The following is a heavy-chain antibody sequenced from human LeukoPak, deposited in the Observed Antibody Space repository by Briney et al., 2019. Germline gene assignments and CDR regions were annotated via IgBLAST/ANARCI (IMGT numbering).Heavy chain of an antibody. CDR1: GGSISSYY. D-gene: IGHD1-26*01. J-gene: IGHJ3*02. CDR2: IYYSGST. Sequence: SETLSLTCTVSGGSISSYYWSWVRQPPGKGLEWIGYIYYSGSTNHNPSLKSRVTISVDTSKNQFSLKLSSVTAADTAVYYCARPYSGSSHRDAFDIWGQGTMVTVSS. CDR3: ARPYSGSSHRDAFDI. V-gene: IGHV4-59*01.